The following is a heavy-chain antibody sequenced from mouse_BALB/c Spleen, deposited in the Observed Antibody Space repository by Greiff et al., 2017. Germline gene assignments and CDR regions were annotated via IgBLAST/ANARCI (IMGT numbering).Heavy chain of an antibody. CDR2: IDPENGNT. V-gene: IGHV14-1*02. CDR3: ALYYYGSSYFFAY. CDR1: GFNIKDYY. Sequence: EVQLQQSGAELVRPGALVELSCKASGFNIKDYYMHWVKQRPEQGLEWIGWIDPENGNTIYDPKFQGKASITADTSSNTAYLQLSSLTSEDTAVYYCALYYYGSSYFFAYWGQGTLVTVSA. J-gene: IGHJ3*01. D-gene: IGHD1-1*01.